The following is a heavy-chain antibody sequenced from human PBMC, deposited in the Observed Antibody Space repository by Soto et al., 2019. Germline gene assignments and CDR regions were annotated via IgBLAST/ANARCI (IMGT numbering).Heavy chain of an antibody. Sequence: GGSLRLSCAASGFTFSSYSMNWVRQAPGKGLEWVSYISSSSSYIYYADSVKGRFTISRDNAKNSLYLQMNSLRAEDTAVYYCASAGGPGPGVSSSRDWGQGTLVTVSS. CDR1: GFTFSSYS. J-gene: IGHJ4*02. V-gene: IGHV3-21*05. D-gene: IGHD6-13*01. CDR3: ASAGGPGPGVSSSRD. CDR2: ISSSSSYI.